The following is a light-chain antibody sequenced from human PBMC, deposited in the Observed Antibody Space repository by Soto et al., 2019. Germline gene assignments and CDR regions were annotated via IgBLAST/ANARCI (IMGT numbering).Light chain of an antibody. V-gene: IGKV1-5*01. Sequence: DIQMTQSPSTLSASVGDRVTITCRASQSISSWLAWYQQKPGRAPKLLIFGASTLQSGVPSRFSGSGSGTDFTLTISSLQPEDFATYFCQKLNAYPPWTFGQGTKVEIK. J-gene: IGKJ1*01. CDR3: QKLNAYPPWT. CDR2: GAS. CDR1: QSISSW.